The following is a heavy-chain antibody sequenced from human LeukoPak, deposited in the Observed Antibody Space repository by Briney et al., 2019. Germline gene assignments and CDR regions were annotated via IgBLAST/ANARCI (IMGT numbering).Heavy chain of an antibody. CDR3: ARLEHSSSSINFDY. CDR1: GGSISSSSYY. J-gene: IGHJ4*02. CDR2: IYYSGST. D-gene: IGHD6-6*01. V-gene: IGHV4-39*01. Sequence: SETLSLTCTVSGGSISSSSYYWGWIRQPPGKGLEWIGSIYYSGSTYYNPSLKSRVTISVDTSKNQFSLKLSSVTAADTAVYYCARLEHSSSSINFDYRGQGTLVTVSS.